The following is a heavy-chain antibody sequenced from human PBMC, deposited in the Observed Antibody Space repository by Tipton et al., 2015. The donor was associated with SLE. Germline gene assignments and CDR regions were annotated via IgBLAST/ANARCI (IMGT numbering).Heavy chain of an antibody. Sequence: SLRLSCAASGFTFSSYTVHWVRQAPGKGLDWVAVISSDGSNKYYADSVKGRFTISRDNSKNTLYLQMNSLRAEDTAVYYCARDRSRVAVAGYFDYWGQGTLVTVSS. V-gene: IGHV3-30-3*01. J-gene: IGHJ4*02. CDR1: GFTFSSYT. D-gene: IGHD6-19*01. CDR2: ISSDGSNK. CDR3: ARDRSRVAVAGYFDY.